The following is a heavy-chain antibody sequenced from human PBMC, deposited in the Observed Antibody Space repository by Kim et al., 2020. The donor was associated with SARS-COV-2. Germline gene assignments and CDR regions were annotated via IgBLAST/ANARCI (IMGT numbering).Heavy chain of an antibody. Sequence: LKRRVTISVDTSKNQFSLKLSSVTAADTAVYYCANYYGSGSYYYYGMDVWGQGTTVTVSS. D-gene: IGHD3-10*01. CDR3: ANYYGSGSYYYYGMDV. J-gene: IGHJ6*02. V-gene: IGHV4-39*01.